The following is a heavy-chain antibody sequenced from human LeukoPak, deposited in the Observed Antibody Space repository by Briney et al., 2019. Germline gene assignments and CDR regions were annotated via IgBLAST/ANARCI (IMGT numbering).Heavy chain of an antibody. J-gene: IGHJ2*01. CDR3: ARTQGVAVAGRYFDL. CDR2: ISAYNGNT. CDR1: GYTSTSYG. D-gene: IGHD6-19*01. V-gene: IGHV1-18*01. Sequence: ASVKVSCKASGYTSTSYGISWVRQAPGQGLEWMGWISAYNGNTNYAQKLQGRVTMTTDTSTSTAYMELRSLRSDNTAVYYCARTQGVAVAGRYFDLWGRGTLVTVSS.